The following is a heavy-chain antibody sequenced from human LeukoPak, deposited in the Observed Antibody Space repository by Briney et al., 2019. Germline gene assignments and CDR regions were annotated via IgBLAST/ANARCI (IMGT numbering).Heavy chain of an antibody. J-gene: IGHJ4*02. CDR1: GFTFQISD. D-gene: IGHD3-10*01. CDR3: AKDHSNALLWFGEVIRKSRDGYFDY. V-gene: IGHV3-21*01. CDR2: ISSSSSYI. Sequence: GGSLRLSCAAFGFTFQISDMHWVRQAPGKGLEWVSSISSSSSYIYYADSVKGRFTISRDNAKNSLYLQMNSLRAEDTAVYYCAKDHSNALLWFGEVIRKSRDGYFDYWGQGTLVTVSS.